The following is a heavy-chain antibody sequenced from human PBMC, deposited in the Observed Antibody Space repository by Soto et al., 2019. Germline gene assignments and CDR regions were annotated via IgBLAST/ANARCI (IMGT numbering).Heavy chain of an antibody. Sequence: SETLSLTCTYPSHSISSYYWSWIRQPPGKGLEWIGYIYYSGSTNYNPSLKSRVTISVDTSKNQFSLKLSSVTAADTAVYYCARESGRTEYAAFDIWGQGTMVT. CDR2: IYYSGST. CDR1: SHSISSYY. CDR3: ARESGRTEYAAFDI. J-gene: IGHJ3*02. V-gene: IGHV4-59*01.